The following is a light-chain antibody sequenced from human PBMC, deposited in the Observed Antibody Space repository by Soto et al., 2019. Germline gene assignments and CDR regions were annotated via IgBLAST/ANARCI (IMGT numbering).Light chain of an antibody. V-gene: IGLV2-8*01. CDR2: EVS. J-gene: IGLJ1*01. CDR1: SSDVGAYNY. Sequence: QSALTQPPSASGSPGQSVTISCTGTSSDVGAYNYVSWYQQHPGKAPKLMIYEVSEWPSGVPDRFSGSKSGNTASLTVSGLQAEDEADYYCSSYADSNNYVFGTGTKLTVL. CDR3: SSYADSNNYV.